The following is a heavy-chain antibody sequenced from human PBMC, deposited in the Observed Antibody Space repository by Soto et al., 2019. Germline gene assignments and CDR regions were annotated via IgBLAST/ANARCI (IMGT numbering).Heavy chain of an antibody. CDR2: IYYSGST. Sequence: PSETMSLTCPVSGDSISSSTDYWGRIRQPPGKGLEWIGSIYYSGSTYYNPSLKSRVTISVDTSKNQFSLKLSSVTAADTAVYYCDWGDYYYGMDVWGQGTTVTVSS. V-gene: IGHV4-39*01. CDR3: DWGDYYYGMDV. J-gene: IGHJ6*02. D-gene: IGHD7-27*01. CDR1: GDSISSSTDY.